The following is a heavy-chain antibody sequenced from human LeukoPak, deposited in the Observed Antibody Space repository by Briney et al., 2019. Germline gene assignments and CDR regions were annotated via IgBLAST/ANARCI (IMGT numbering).Heavy chain of an antibody. CDR1: GGSISSGSYY. V-gene: IGHV4-61*01. CDR3: ARGGETNYYDSSGYYRNWYFDL. Sequence: SETLSLTCTVSGGSISSGSYYWSWIRQPPGKGLEWIGYIYYSGSTNYNPSLKSRVTISVDTSKNQFSLKLSSVTAADTAVYYCARGGETNYYDSSGYYRNWYFDLWGRGTLVTVSS. D-gene: IGHD3-22*01. CDR2: IYYSGST. J-gene: IGHJ2*01.